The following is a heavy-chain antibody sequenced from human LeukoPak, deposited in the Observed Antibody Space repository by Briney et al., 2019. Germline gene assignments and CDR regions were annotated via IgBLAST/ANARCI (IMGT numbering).Heavy chain of an antibody. J-gene: IGHJ5*02. CDR2: IYPGDSDT. CDR1: GYSFTSYW. CDR3: ARPSSGSAQWFDP. Sequence: GESLKISCKGSGYSFTSYWIGWVRQMPGKGLEWMGIIYPGDSDTRYSPSFQSQVTISADKSISTACLQWSSLKASDTAIYYCARPSSGSAQWFDPWGQGTLVTVSS. V-gene: IGHV5-51*01. D-gene: IGHD1-26*01.